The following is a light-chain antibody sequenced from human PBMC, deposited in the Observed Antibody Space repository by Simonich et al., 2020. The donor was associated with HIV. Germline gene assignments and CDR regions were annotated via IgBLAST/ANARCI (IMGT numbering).Light chain of an antibody. CDR1: QSVASN. J-gene: IGKJ4*01. CDR2: FAS. CDR3: QQYYSTLLT. Sequence: EIVMTQSPATLSVSPGERATLSCRVSQSVASNLAWYQQKPGQPPRLLIYFASTRATGIPARFSGSGFGTEFTLTISSLQAEDVAVYYCQQYYSTLLTFGGGTKVEIK. V-gene: IGKV3-15*01.